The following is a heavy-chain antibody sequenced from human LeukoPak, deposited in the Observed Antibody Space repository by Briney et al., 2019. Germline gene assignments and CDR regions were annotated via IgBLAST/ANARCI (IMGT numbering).Heavy chain of an antibody. CDR3: ARESESSGWYDY. D-gene: IGHD6-19*01. CDR1: GFMFLDYA. V-gene: IGHV3-43*02. Sequence: GGSLRHSCAAPGFMFLDYAIHWVRQAPGKGLDWVSLISGDGGSTFYADSVKGRFTISRDNSKNSLYLQMNSLRSDDTALYYCARESESSGWYDYWGQGTLVTVSS. J-gene: IGHJ4*02. CDR2: ISGDGGST.